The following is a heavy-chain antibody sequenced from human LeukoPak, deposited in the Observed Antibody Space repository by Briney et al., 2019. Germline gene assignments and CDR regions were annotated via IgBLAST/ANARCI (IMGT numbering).Heavy chain of an antibody. V-gene: IGHV4-61*08. CDR1: GGSISSGDYY. D-gene: IGHD1-14*01. CDR2: IYYSGST. Sequence: SETLSLTCTVSGGSISSGDYYWSWIRQPPGKGLEWIGYIYYSGSTNYNPSLKSRVTISVDTSKNQFSLKLSSVTAADTAVYYCARDTRYRVSQPYYYYGMDVWGQGTTVTVSS. J-gene: IGHJ6*02. CDR3: ARDTRYRVSQPYYYYGMDV.